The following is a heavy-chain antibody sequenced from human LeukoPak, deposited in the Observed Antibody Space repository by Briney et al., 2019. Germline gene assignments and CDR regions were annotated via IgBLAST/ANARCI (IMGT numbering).Heavy chain of an antibody. V-gene: IGHV1-8*01. J-gene: IGHJ2*01. CDR1: GYTFTSYD. CDR3: ARDPYCGGDCYSGAFWYFDL. Sequence: ASVKVSCKASGYTFTSYDINWVRQATGQGLEWMGWMNPNSGNTGYAQKFQGRVTMTRNTSISTAYMELSSLRSEDTAVYYCARDPYCGGDCYSGAFWYFDLWGRGTLVTVSS. D-gene: IGHD2-21*02. CDR2: MNPNSGNT.